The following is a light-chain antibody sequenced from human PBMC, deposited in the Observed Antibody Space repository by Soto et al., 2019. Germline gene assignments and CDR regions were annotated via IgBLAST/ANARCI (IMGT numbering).Light chain of an antibody. V-gene: IGKV3-15*01. CDR2: GTS. CDR1: QSVGRN. Sequence: EIVMTQSPVALSVSPGESAALSCRASQSVGRNFAWYQQRPGQAPRVLIYGTSTRATGVPAMFSGSGSGTDFTLTISSLQSEDFAVYYCQQYNNWPYTFGQGTRLEIK. J-gene: IGKJ2*01. CDR3: QQYNNWPYT.